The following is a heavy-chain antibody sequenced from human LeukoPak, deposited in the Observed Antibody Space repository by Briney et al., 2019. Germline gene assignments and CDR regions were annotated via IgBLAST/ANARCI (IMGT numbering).Heavy chain of an antibody. V-gene: IGHV3-23*01. D-gene: IGHD6-13*01. CDR1: GFTFSSYA. CDR3: ATAAYSSRNY. Sequence: PGGSLRLSCAASGFTFSSYAMGWVRQAPGKGLEWVSSISGGDSTYYTNSVKGRFTISRDNSNNTLYLQMNSLRADDTAVYYCATAAYSSRNYWGQGTLVTVSS. CDR2: ISGGDST. J-gene: IGHJ4*02.